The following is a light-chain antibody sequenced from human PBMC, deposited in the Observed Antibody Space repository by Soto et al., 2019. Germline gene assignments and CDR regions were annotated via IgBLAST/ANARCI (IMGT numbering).Light chain of an antibody. CDR1: SSNIGINT. Sequence: QSVLTQPPSASGTPGQRVTVSCSGSSSNIGINTVNWYQHLPGTAPKLLIYNSDQRPSGVPDRIPGSKSGTSASLAIGGLQSEDEADYYCAAWDDSLNGFFVFGTGTKVTVL. CDR3: AAWDDSLNGFFV. V-gene: IGLV1-44*01. CDR2: NSD. J-gene: IGLJ1*01.